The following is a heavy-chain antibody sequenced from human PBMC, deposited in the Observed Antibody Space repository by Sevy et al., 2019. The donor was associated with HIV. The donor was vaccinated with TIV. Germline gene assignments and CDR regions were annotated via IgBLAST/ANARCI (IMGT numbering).Heavy chain of an antibody. V-gene: IGHV3-30-3*01. CDR3: ARDAGYSTDWYPSDY. CDR2: ISYDGSSH. Sequence: GGSLRLSCAASEFMFSTYAMHWVRQAPGKELEWVAVISYDGSSHYYADSVKGRFTISRDNSKNTLFLQMNSLRLEDTAFYYCARDAGYSTDWYPSDYWGQGTLVTVSS. J-gene: IGHJ4*02. CDR1: EFMFSTYA. D-gene: IGHD6-19*01.